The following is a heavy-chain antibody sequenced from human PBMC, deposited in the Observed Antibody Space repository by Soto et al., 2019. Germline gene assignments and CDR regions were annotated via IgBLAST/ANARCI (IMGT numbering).Heavy chain of an antibody. J-gene: IGHJ4*02. D-gene: IGHD3-16*02. CDR2: TYYRSKWYY. V-gene: IGHV6-1*01. CDR3: ARGAFIVSPRTGFAY. CDR1: GDSVSSNSVV. Sequence: SQTLSLTGAISGDSVSSNSVVWNWIRQSPSRGLKWLGRTYYRSKWYYEYAESVKSRIAINPDTSKNQFSLQLNSVTPEDTAVYYCARGAFIVSPRTGFAYWGQGTPVTVSS.